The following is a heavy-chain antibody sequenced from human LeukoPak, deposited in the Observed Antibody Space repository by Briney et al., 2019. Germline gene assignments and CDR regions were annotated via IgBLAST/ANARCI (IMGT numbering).Heavy chain of an antibody. V-gene: IGHV4-4*02. CDR1: SVSIITNNW. J-gene: IGHJ5*02. Sequence: PSGTLSLTCTVSSVSIITNNWWSWVRQSPGKGLEWIGDIYHSGRTNYNPSLESRVSISVDKSKNQFSLKLTSVTAADTAMYYCARGTGGGDSPNNWFDPWGQGTLVTVSS. CDR2: IYHSGRT. D-gene: IGHD2-21*02. CDR3: ARGTGGGDSPNNWFDP.